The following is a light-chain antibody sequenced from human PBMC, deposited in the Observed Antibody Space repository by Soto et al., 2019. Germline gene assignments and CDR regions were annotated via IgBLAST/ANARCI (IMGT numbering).Light chain of an antibody. V-gene: IGLV3-1*01. CDR1: KLGDKY. CDR2: QDS. CDR3: QAWDSSTHVV. J-gene: IGLJ2*01. Sequence: SYELTQPPSVSVSPGKTASIPCPGDKLGDKYACWYQQKPGQSPVLVIYQDSKRPSGIPERFSGSNSGNTATLTISGTQAMDEADYYCQAWDSSTHVVFGGGTKLTVL.